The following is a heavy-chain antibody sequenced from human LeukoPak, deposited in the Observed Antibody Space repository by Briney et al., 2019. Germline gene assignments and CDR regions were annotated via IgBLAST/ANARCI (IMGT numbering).Heavy chain of an antibody. V-gene: IGHV3-7*01. CDR1: GFTFSIYW. Sequence: GGSLRLSCAASGFTFSIYWMSWVRQAPGKGLEWVANIKQDGSEKYYVDSVKGRFTISRDNAKNSLYLQMNSLRAEDTAVYYCARVRSKGGFDPWGQGTLVTVSS. CDR2: IKQDGSEK. CDR3: ARVRSKGGFDP. D-gene: IGHD5/OR15-5a*01. J-gene: IGHJ5*02.